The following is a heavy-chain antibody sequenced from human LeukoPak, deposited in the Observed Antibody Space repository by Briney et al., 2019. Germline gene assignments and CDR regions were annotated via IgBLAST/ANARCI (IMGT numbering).Heavy chain of an antibody. Sequence: GGSLRLSCAASGFTFSSFSMTWVRQAPGKGLEWVSSVIVSGTTYYADSVKGRFTISRDNAKNSLYLQMNSLRAEDTAVYYCARAIVVVAAIGSFDYWGQGTLVTVSS. CDR1: GFTFSSFS. CDR3: ARAIVVVAAIGSFDY. J-gene: IGHJ4*02. D-gene: IGHD2-15*01. V-gene: IGHV3-69-1*01. CDR2: VIVSGTT.